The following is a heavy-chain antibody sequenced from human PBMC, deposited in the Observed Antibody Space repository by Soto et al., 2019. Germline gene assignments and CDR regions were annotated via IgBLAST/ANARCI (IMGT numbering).Heavy chain of an antibody. Sequence: QVQLQQWGAGLLKPSETLSLTCAVYGGSFSGYYWSWIRQPPGKGLEWIGEINHSGSTHYNPSLKSRVTISVDTSKNQFSLKLSSVTAADTAVYYCARCVGSSWSWAFDIWGQGTMVTVSS. CDR3: ARCVGSSWSWAFDI. CDR1: GGSFSGYY. V-gene: IGHV4-34*01. D-gene: IGHD6-13*01. CDR2: INHSGST. J-gene: IGHJ3*02.